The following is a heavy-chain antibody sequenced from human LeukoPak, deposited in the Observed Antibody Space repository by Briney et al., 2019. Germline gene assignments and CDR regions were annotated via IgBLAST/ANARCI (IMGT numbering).Heavy chain of an antibody. CDR1: GGSISSSSYY. CDR3: ARVGYSYGFSVLVGALVGSNGRNILGEYFDY. V-gene: IGHV4-39*07. CDR2: IYYSGST. J-gene: IGHJ4*02. Sequence: SGTLSLTCTVSGGSISSSSYYWGWIRQPPGKGLEWIGSIYYSGSTYYNPSLKSRVTISVDTSKNQFSLKLSSVTAADTAVYYCARVGYSYGFSVLVGALVGSNGRNILGEYFDYWGQGTLVTVSS. D-gene: IGHD5-18*01.